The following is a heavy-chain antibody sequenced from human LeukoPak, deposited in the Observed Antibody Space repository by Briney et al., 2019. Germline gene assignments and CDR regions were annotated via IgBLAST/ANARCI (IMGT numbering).Heavy chain of an antibody. CDR1: GGSIRSSYYY. D-gene: IGHD4-23*01. CDR3: ARGLDYGGNLDY. CDR2: IYYSGGT. Sequence: SETLSLTCTVSGGSIRSSYYYWGWIRQPPGKGLEWIGYIYYSGGTNYNPSLKSRVTISVDTSKNQFSLKLSSVTAADTAVYYCARGLDYGGNLDYWGQGTLVTVSS. V-gene: IGHV4-61*05. J-gene: IGHJ4*02.